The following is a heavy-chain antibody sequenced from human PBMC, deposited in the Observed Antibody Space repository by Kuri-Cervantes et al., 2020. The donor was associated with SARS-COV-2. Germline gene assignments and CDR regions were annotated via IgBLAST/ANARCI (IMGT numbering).Heavy chain of an antibody. J-gene: IGHJ6*02. Sequence: SVKVSCKASGCTFRNYGFSWVRQAPGQRLEWMGGIIPILGPANYAPRFQGRATITADQSTNIAYVELNSLTSEDTAVYYCARGGMATPYYAMDVWGQGTTVTVSS. V-gene: IGHV1-69*10. CDR2: IIPILGPA. CDR3: ARGGMATPYYAMDV. D-gene: IGHD6-13*01. CDR1: GCTFRNYG.